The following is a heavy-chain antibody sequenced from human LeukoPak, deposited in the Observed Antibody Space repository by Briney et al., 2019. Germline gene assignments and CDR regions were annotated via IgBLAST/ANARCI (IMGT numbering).Heavy chain of an antibody. CDR3: AKHQYYYDSSGYYGY. Sequence: GGSLRLSCAASGFTFSSYAMSWVRQAPGKGLEWVSAISGSGGSTYYADSVKGRFTISRDNSKNTLYLQMNSLRAEDTAVYYCAKHQYYYDSSGYYGYWGQGTLVTVSS. CDR1: GFTFSSYA. V-gene: IGHV3-23*01. CDR2: ISGSGGST. J-gene: IGHJ4*02. D-gene: IGHD3-22*01.